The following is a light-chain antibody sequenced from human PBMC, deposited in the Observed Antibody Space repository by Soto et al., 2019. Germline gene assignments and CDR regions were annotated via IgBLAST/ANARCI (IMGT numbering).Light chain of an antibody. CDR3: LQENNYPWT. Sequence: AIQMTQSPSSLSASVGDRVTISCRASQAIRNDLGWYQQKPGKAPNLLIYGASSLESGVPSRFSGSGSGTEFTLTISSLQPEDFATYYCLQENNYPWTFGQGTKVEI. V-gene: IGKV1-6*01. J-gene: IGKJ1*01. CDR2: GAS. CDR1: QAIRND.